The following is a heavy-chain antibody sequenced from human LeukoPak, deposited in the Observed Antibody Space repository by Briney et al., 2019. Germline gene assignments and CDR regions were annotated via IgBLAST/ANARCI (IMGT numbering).Heavy chain of an antibody. D-gene: IGHD6-13*01. Sequence: ASVKVSCKASGYTFTSYGISWVRQAPGQGLEWMGWISAYNGNTNYAQKLQGRVTMTTDTSTSTAYMELRSLRSDDTAVYYCARIRGSEYSSSWYFWYFDLWGRGTLVTVSS. V-gene: IGHV1-18*01. J-gene: IGHJ2*01. CDR2: ISAYNGNT. CDR3: ARIRGSEYSSSWYFWYFDL. CDR1: GYTFTSYG.